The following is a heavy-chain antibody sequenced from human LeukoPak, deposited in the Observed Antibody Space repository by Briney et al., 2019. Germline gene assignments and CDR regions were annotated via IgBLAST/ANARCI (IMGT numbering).Heavy chain of an antibody. Sequence: SETLSLTCSVSGASISGYYWSWIRQPPGKGLEWIGEINHSGSTNYNPSLKSRVTISVDTSKNQFSLKLSSVTAADTAVYYCARRARRSYFDYWGQGTLVTVSS. V-gene: IGHV4-34*01. J-gene: IGHJ4*02. CDR2: INHSGST. CDR1: GASISGYY. CDR3: ARRARRSYFDY. D-gene: IGHD1-14*01.